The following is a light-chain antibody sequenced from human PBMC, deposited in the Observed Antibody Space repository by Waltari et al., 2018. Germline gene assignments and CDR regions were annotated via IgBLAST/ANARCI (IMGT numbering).Light chain of an antibody. J-gene: IGLJ3*02. V-gene: IGLV2-14*01. CDR3: YSHTTTGTLWV. Sequence: QSALTQPASVSGSPGQSITISCTGTNSDVGGYDFVPWYQHHPGKAPKLMIYEVSNRPSGVSNRFSGSKSGNTASLTISGLQAEDEADYYCYSHTTTGTLWVLGGGTKLTVL. CDR1: NSDVGGYDF. CDR2: EVS.